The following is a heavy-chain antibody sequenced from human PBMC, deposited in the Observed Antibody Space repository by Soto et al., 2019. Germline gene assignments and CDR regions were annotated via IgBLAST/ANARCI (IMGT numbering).Heavy chain of an antibody. V-gene: IGHV3-23*01. CDR2: ISGSGGGT. J-gene: IGHJ3*02. CDR3: AKCMTTVTTFPFDI. Sequence: EVQLLESGGGLVQPGGSLRLSCAASGFTFSSYAMSWVRQAPGKGLEWVSAISGSGGGTYYADSVKGRFTISRDNSKNTRDLQMNSLRAEDTGVDYCAKCMTTVTTFPFDIWGQGTMVTVSS. D-gene: IGHD4-17*01. CDR1: GFTFSSYA.